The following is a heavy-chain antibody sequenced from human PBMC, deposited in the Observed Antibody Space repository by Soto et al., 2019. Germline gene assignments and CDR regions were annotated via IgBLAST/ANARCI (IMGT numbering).Heavy chain of an antibody. D-gene: IGHD2-15*01. CDR2: INHSGST. Sequence: SETLSLTCAVYGGSFSGYFWSWIRQPPGKGLEWIGGINHSGSTNYNPSLKSRVTISVDTSKNQFSLKLSSVTAADTAVYYCARERYCSGGSCPEYFQHWGQGTLVTVSS. J-gene: IGHJ1*01. V-gene: IGHV4-34*01. CDR3: ARERYCSGGSCPEYFQH. CDR1: GGSFSGYF.